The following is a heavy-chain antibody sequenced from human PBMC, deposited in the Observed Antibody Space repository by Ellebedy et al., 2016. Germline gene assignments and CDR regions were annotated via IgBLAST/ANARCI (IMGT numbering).Heavy chain of an antibody. CDR3: ARDPLYGGYAD. D-gene: IGHD5-12*01. J-gene: IGHJ4*02. V-gene: IGHV4-59*01. Sequence: GSLRLSCTVSGASIMTYYWSWIRQSPERGLEWIAFIYYGGNTNYNPSLKSRVTVSVDASKNQFSLTLSFVTAADTAMYYCARDPLYGGYADWGQGTLVTVAS. CDR1: GASIMTYY. CDR2: IYYGGNT.